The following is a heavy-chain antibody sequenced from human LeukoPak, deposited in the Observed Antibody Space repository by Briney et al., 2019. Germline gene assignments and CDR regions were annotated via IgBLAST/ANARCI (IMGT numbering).Heavy chain of an antibody. J-gene: IGHJ4*02. CDR2: MNPNSGNT. CDR1: GYTFTSYD. V-gene: IGHV1-8*01. D-gene: IGHD5-24*01. CDR3: ARGKRDGYGTTFDY. Sequence: ASVKVSCKASGYTFTSYDINWVRQATGQGLEWMGWMNPNSGNTGHAQKFQGRVTMTRNTSISTAYMELSSLRSEDTAVYYCARGKRDGYGTTFDYWGQGTLVTVSS.